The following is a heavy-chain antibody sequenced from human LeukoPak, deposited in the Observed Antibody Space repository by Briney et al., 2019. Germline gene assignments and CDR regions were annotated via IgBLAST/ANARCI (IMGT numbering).Heavy chain of an antibody. CDR3: ARGERLGPDF. V-gene: IGHV4-59*01. J-gene: IGHJ4*02. CDR1: GHSTIGYY. Sequence: PQTLSLTCTVAGHSTIGYYWSWIRQPPGKGLEWIGYIHYSGSTNYNPSLKSRVTISVDTSRSHFSLTLSSATAADTAVYFCARGERLGPDFWRQGTLVTVSS. CDR2: IHYSGST. D-gene: IGHD1-1*01.